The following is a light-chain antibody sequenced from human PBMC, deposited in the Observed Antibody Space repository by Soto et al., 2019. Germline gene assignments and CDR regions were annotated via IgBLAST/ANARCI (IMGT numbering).Light chain of an antibody. J-gene: IGLJ1*01. CDR1: SSDVGGFNY. CDR2: DVI. CDR3: TSYTSSSTYV. V-gene: IGLV2-14*01. Sequence: QSVLTQPASVSGSPGQSITISCTGTSSDVGGFNYVSWFQQHPGKAPKLLIYDVINRPSGVSHRFSGSKSGNTASLTISGLQADDEADYYCTSYTSSSTYVFGTGTIVTVL.